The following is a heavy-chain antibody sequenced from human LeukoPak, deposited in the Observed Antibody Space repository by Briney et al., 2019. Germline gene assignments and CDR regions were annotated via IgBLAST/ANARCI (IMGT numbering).Heavy chain of an antibody. J-gene: IGHJ3*02. Sequence: GGSLRLSCAASGFTFSSYTMSWVRQAPGKGLEWVSAISGSGGSTYYADSVKGRFTISRDNSKNTLYLQMNSLRAEDTAVYYCAKARVLTVAYDAFDIWGQGTMVTVSS. CDR2: ISGSGGST. D-gene: IGHD6-19*01. CDR1: GFTFSSYT. CDR3: AKARVLTVAYDAFDI. V-gene: IGHV3-23*01.